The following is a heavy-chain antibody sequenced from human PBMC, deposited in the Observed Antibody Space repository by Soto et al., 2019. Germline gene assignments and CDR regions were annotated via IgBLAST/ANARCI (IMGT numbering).Heavy chain of an antibody. Sequence: SETLSLTCTVSGDSVSKYYWNWIRQPAGKGLEWIGRIHSTRSPNYNPSLKSRVTISVATSKNQFSLKLKLTSVTAADTAVYYCARDMHAGVTHYFDPWGQGTLVTVSS. CDR2: IHSTRSP. CDR1: GDSVSKYY. J-gene: IGHJ5*02. D-gene: IGHD1-26*01. CDR3: ARDMHAGVTHYFDP. V-gene: IGHV4-4*07.